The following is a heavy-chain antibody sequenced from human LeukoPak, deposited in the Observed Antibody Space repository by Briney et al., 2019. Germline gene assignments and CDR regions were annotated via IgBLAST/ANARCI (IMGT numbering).Heavy chain of an antibody. D-gene: IGHD5-12*01. J-gene: IGHJ4*02. CDR2: VSSSGSTI. CDR1: GFISSDYY. Sequence: GGSLRLSCAASGFISSDYYMSWIRQAPGKGLEWVSYVSSSGSTIHYADSVKGRFTISRDNAKNSLYLQMNSLRAEDTAVYYCARGNSGYDYFDSWGQGTLVTVSS. V-gene: IGHV3-11*01. CDR3: ARGNSGYDYFDS.